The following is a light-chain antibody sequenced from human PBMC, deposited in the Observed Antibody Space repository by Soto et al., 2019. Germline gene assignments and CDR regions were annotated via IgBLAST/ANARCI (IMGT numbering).Light chain of an antibody. V-gene: IGLV1-44*01. CDR3: GVWDDSVNVRPL. J-gene: IGLJ1*01. Sequence: QSVLTQPPSASGTPGQRVTISCSGSSSNIGSNSVNWYQQLPGTAPKVLIYSNSQRPSGVPDRFSGSKSGTSASLAISGLQSEDEADYYCGVWDDSVNVRPLFGTGTKVTVL. CDR1: SSNIGSNS. CDR2: SNS.